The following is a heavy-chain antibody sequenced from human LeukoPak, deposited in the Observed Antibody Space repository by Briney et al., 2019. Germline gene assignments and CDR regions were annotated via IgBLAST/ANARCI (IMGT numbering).Heavy chain of an antibody. CDR3: ARVVRDYGDLHFDY. Sequence: SETLSLTCSVSDGSINSYYWSWIRQPPGKGLEWIGYIYYSGSTNYNPSLKSRVTISVDTSKNQFSLKLSSVTAADTAVYYCARVVRDYGDLHFDYWGQGTLVTVSS. V-gene: IGHV4-59*01. CDR2: IYYSGST. CDR1: DGSINSYY. D-gene: IGHD4-17*01. J-gene: IGHJ4*02.